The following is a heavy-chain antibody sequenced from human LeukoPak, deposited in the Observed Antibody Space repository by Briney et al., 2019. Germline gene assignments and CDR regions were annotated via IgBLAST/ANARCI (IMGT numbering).Heavy chain of an antibody. Sequence: SETLSLTCTVPGGSISSYYWSWIRQPAGKGLEWIGRIYTSGSTNYNPSLKSRVIMSVDMSKNQFSLKLTSVTAADTAMYYCARIGSVWDNWFDPWGQGTLVTVSS. J-gene: IGHJ5*02. CDR3: ARIGSVWDNWFDP. CDR1: GGSISSYY. CDR2: IYTSGST. V-gene: IGHV4-4*07. D-gene: IGHD6-19*01.